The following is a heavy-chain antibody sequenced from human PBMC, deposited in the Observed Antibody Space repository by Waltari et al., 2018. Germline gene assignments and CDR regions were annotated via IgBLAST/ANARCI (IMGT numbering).Heavy chain of an antibody. D-gene: IGHD4-17*01. J-gene: IGHJ3*01. CDR2: ISFDGKKI. CDR3: AKDGDYSLTEYDAFDV. CDR1: GFIFSSHG. V-gene: IGHV3-30*02. Sequence: VQLLESGGGVVQPGGSLRPSCAASGFIFSSHGMQWVRQIPGKGLEWVAFISFDGKKIFDADSVRGRFTISRDNSNNIVFLQMNSLRPEDSGVYYCAKDGDYSLTEYDAFDVWGQGTVVTVSP.